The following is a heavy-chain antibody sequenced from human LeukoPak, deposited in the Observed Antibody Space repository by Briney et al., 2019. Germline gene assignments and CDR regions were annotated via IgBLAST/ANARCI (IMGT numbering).Heavy chain of an antibody. CDR3: ARDVTTVTAR. CDR2: IYYSGST. V-gene: IGHV4-59*12. D-gene: IGHD4-17*01. CDR1: GGSISSYY. J-gene: IGHJ4*02. Sequence: PSETLSLTCTVSGGSISSYYWSWIRQPPGKGLEWIGYIYYSGSTNYNPSLKSRVTISVDTSKNQFSLKLSSVTAADTAVYYCARDVTTVTARWGQGTLVTVSS.